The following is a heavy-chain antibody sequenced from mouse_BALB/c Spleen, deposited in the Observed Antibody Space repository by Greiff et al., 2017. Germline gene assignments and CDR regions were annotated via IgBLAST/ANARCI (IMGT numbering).Heavy chain of an antibody. Sequence: EVMLVESGGDLVKPGGSLKLSCAASGFTFSSYGMSWVRQTPDKRLEWVATISSGGSYTYYPDSVKGRFTISRDNAKNTLYLQMSSLKSEDTAMYYCARQDDYEGPYWGQGTLVTVSA. D-gene: IGHD2-4*01. CDR2: ISSGGSYT. V-gene: IGHV5-6*01. CDR3: ARQDDYEGPY. J-gene: IGHJ3*01. CDR1: GFTFSSYG.